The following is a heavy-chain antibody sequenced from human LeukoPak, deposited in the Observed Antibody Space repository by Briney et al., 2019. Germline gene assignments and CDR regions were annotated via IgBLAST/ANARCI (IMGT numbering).Heavy chain of an antibody. D-gene: IGHD2-15*01. CDR3: ARQEDCSGGSCYSFIWFDP. Sequence: SVKVSCKASGGTFSSYAISWVRQAPGQGLEWMGRIIPIFGIANYAQKFQGRVTTTADKSTSTAYMELSSLRSEDTAVYYCARQEDCSGGSCYSFIWFDPWGQGTLVTVSS. V-gene: IGHV1-69*04. J-gene: IGHJ5*02. CDR1: GGTFSSYA. CDR2: IIPIFGIA.